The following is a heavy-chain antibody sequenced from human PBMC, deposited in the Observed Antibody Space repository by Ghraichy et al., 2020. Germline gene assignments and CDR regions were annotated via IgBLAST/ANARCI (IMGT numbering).Heavy chain of an antibody. CDR2: ISGSGGTT. CDR1: GFTFSNYA. D-gene: IGHD1-26*01. V-gene: IGHV3-23*01. J-gene: IGHJ4*02. Sequence: GGSLRLSCAASGFTFSNYAMSWVRQAPGKGLEWVSGISGSGGTTYYADSVKGRFTISRDNSENTVYLQMNSLRAEDTAIYYCAKSQTGSYFYFDHWGQGILVTVSS. CDR3: AKSQTGSYFYFDH.